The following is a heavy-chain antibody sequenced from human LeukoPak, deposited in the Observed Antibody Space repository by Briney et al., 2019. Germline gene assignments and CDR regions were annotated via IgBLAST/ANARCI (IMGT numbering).Heavy chain of an antibody. Sequence: PGGSLRLSCAASGFTYSNYAMSWVRQAPGKGLEWVSSLSGGGGFTYYADSVKGRFSISRDNSKNMLHLQMNSLRAEDTAVYYCATGLGYCSGGRCFGHWGQGTLVTVSS. CDR3: ATGLGYCSGGRCFGH. CDR2: LSGGGGFT. V-gene: IGHV3-23*01. D-gene: IGHD2-15*01. CDR1: GFTYSNYA. J-gene: IGHJ4*02.